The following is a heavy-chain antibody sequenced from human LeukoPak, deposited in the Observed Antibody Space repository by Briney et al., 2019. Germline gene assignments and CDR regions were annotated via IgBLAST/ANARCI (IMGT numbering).Heavy chain of an antibody. D-gene: IGHD4-11*01. Sequence: PSETLSLTCSVSDNSISTSDYYWGWIRQPPGKGLEWIGSIYYRGSTYYNSSLKGRATISVDTSKSQFTLRLSSVTAADTAHYYCARAEINDYNRYWGQGILVIVSS. CDR1: DNSISTSDYY. CDR2: IYYRGST. V-gene: IGHV4-39*06. CDR3: ARAEINDYNRY. J-gene: IGHJ4*02.